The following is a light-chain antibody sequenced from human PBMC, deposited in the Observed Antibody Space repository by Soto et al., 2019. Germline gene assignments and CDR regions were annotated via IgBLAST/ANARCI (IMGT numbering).Light chain of an antibody. CDR1: SSDVGSYNL. CDR3: CSYAGSSTLYV. Sequence: QSVLTQPASVSGSPGQSITISCTGTSSDVGSYNLVSWYQQHPGKAPKLMIYEGSKRPSGVSNRFSGSKSGNTASLTISGLQAEDEADYYCCSYAGSSTLYVFGTGTNLTVL. CDR2: EGS. V-gene: IGLV2-23*01. J-gene: IGLJ1*01.